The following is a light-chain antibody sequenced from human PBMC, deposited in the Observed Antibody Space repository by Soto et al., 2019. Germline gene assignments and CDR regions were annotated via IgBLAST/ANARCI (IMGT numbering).Light chain of an antibody. CDR2: AVS. V-gene: IGKV1-6*01. Sequence: AIEMTQSPSSLSASVGDRVTITCRASQGIGSDLAWYQQRPGEAPKLLIYAVSNLQNGVPLRFSGSGSGTDFTLTISSLQPEDFATYYCLQDHNLLTFGGGTKVEI. CDR1: QGIGSD. J-gene: IGKJ4*01. CDR3: LQDHNLLT.